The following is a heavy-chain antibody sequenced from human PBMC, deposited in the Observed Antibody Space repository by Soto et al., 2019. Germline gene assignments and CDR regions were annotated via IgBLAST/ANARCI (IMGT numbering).Heavy chain of an antibody. Sequence: SETLSLTCTVSGGSISSSSYYWGWIRRPPGKGLEWIGSIYYSGSTYYNPSLKSRVTISVDTSKNQFSLKLSSVTAADTAVYYCARTTVVTPESNWFDPWGQGTLVTVSS. J-gene: IGHJ5*02. CDR2: IYYSGST. D-gene: IGHD4-17*01. CDR3: ARTTVVTPESNWFDP. V-gene: IGHV4-39*01. CDR1: GGSISSSSYY.